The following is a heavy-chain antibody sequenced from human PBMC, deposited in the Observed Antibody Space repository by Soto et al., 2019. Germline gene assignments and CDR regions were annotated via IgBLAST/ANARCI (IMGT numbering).Heavy chain of an antibody. CDR3: ARHVPAAGYYYGMDV. D-gene: IGHD2-2*01. CDR1: GGTFSSCA. J-gene: IGHJ6*02. CDR2: ISPIFGTA. V-gene: IGHV1-69*12. Sequence: QVQLVQSGAEVKKPGSSVKVSCKASGGTFSSCAISWVRQAPGQGLEWMGGISPIFGTANYSQKFQGRVTITADESTRTAYLELSSLRSEDTAVYYCARHVPAAGYYYGMDVWGQGTTVTVSS.